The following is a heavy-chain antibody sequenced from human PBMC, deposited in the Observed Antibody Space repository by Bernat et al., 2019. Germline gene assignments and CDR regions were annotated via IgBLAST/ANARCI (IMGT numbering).Heavy chain of an antibody. V-gene: IGHV3-33*01. D-gene: IGHD1-26*01. CDR1: GFTFSSYG. CDR2: IRYDGSNK. CDR3: ASIVGATAFDY. Sequence: VQLVESGGGLAQPGGSLRLSCAASGFTFSSYGMHWVRQAPGKGLEWVAVIRYDGSNKYYADSVKGRFTISRDNSKNTLYLQMNSLRAEDTAVYYCASIVGATAFDYWGQGTLVTVSS. J-gene: IGHJ4*02.